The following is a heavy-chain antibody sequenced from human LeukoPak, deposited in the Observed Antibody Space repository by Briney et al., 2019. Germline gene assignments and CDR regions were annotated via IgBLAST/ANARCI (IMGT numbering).Heavy chain of an antibody. CDR1: SGSFSGYY. CDR3: ARLGMFDP. D-gene: IGHD7-27*01. Sequence: SSETLSLTCAVYSGSFSGYYWSWIRQPPGKGLEWIGEINHSGSTNYNPSLKSRVTISVDTSKNQFSLKLSSVTAADTAVYYCARLGMFDPWGQGTLVTVSS. V-gene: IGHV4-34*01. J-gene: IGHJ5*02. CDR2: INHSGST.